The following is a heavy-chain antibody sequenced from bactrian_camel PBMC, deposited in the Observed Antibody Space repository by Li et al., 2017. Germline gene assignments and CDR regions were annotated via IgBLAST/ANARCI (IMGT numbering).Heavy chain of an antibody. CDR2: INSGSSKI. V-gene: IGHV3S25*01. Sequence: QLVESGGGLVQPGGSLRLSCAASGFTFSSCSMYWVRQAPGKDLEWLGYINSGSSKIYYGDSVKGRFTISRDNAKNMVYLHMTSLKPEDTGVYYSVRDYKSGDYRDDFGYWGQGTQVTVS. CDR3: VRDYKSGDYRDDFGY. CDR1: GFTFSSCS. D-gene: IGHD4*01. J-gene: IGHJ6*01.